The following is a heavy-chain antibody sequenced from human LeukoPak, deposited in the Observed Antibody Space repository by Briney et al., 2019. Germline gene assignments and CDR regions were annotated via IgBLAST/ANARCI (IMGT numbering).Heavy chain of an antibody. J-gene: IGHJ6*03. D-gene: IGHD5-24*01. CDR1: GYTFTSYG. Sequence: GASVKVSCKASGYTFTSYGISWVRQAPGQGLEWMGWISAYNGNTNYAQKLQGRVTMTTDTSTSTAYMELRSLRSDDTAVYYCARDAVEMASDYYYYYMDVWGKGTTVTVSS. V-gene: IGHV1-18*01. CDR3: ARDAVEMASDYYYYYMDV. CDR2: ISAYNGNT.